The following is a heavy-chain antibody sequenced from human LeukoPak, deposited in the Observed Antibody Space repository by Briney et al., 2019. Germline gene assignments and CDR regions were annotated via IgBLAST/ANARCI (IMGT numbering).Heavy chain of an antibody. J-gene: IGHJ4*02. V-gene: IGHV4-39*07. CDR3: ARVGQLLDY. CDR2: IYYSGST. D-gene: IGHD6-13*01. CDR1: GGSISGSSYY. Sequence: PSETLSLTCTVSGGSISGSSYYWGWIRQPPGKGLEWIGSIYYSGSTYYNPSLKSRVTISVDTSKNQFSLKLSSVTAADTAVYYCARVGQLLDYWGQGTLVTVSS.